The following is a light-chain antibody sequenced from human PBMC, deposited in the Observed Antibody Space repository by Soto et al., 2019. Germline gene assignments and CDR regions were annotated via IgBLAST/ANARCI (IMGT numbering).Light chain of an antibody. V-gene: IGKV1-39*01. CDR2: AAS. CDR1: QSISNH. J-gene: IGKJ1*01. CDR3: QQSYSSPPT. Sequence: DIQMTQSPSSLSASVEDRVIITCRASQSISNHLNWYQQKPGKAPKXLIFAASSLQSGVPSRFSGSRSGPDFTLPISSLQPEDFATYYCQQSYSSPPTFGQGTKVDI.